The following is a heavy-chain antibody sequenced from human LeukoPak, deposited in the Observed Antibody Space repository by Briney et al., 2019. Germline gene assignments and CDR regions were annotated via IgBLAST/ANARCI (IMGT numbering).Heavy chain of an antibody. CDR2: INSDGSSI. Sequence: GGSLRLSCAASGFTYSRYWMHWVRQAPGKGLVWVSRINSDGSSISCADSVKGRFTISRDNAKHTLSLQMNSLRAEDTAVYYCAREGGYCSSTICRGFQVLREHDYWGQGTLVTVPS. CDR1: GFTYSRYW. J-gene: IGHJ4*02. D-gene: IGHD2-2*01. CDR3: AREGGYCSSTICRGFQVLREHDY. V-gene: IGHV3-74*01.